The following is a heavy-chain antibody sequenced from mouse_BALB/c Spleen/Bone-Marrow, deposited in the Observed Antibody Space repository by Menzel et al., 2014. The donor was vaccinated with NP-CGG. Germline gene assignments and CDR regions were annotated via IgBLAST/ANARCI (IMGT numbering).Heavy chain of an antibody. D-gene: IGHD2-4*01. J-gene: IGHJ2*01. CDR3: ARQGDYDYFDY. Sequence: EVQRVESGGDLVKPGGSLKLSCAASGFTFSNYGMSWVRQTPDKRLEWVATISSGGSYTYYPDSVKGRFTISRDNAKNTLYLQMSSQKSEDTAMYYCARQGDYDYFDYWGQGTTLTVSS. V-gene: IGHV5-6*01. CDR1: GFTFSNYG. CDR2: ISSGGSYT.